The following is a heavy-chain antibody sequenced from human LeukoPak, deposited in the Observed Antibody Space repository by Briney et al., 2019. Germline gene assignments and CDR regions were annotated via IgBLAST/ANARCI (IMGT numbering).Heavy chain of an antibody. D-gene: IGHD6-19*01. J-gene: IGHJ6*03. V-gene: IGHV1-2*06. CDR2: INPNSGGT. CDR3: ARDIGGDGSGWDYYMDV. CDR1: GYTFTGYY. Sequence: ASVKVSCRASGYTFTGYYMHWVRQAPGQGLEWMGRINPNSGGTNYAQKFQGRVTMTRDTSISTAYMELSKPRSDDTAVYYRARDIGGDGSGWDYYMDVWGKGTTVTVSS.